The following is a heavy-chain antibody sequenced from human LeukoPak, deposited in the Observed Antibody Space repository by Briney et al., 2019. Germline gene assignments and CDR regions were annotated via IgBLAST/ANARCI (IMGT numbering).Heavy chain of an antibody. CDR3: ARGGCSSTSCYLFDY. CDR2: INHSGST. J-gene: IGHJ4*02. V-gene: IGHV4-34*01. CDR1: GGSFSGYY. D-gene: IGHD2-2*01. Sequence: SETLSLTCAVHGGSFSGYYWSWIRQPPGKGLEWIGEINHSGSTNYNPSLKSRVTISVDTSKNQFSLKLSSVTAADTAVYYCARGGCSSTSCYLFDYWGQGTLVTVSS.